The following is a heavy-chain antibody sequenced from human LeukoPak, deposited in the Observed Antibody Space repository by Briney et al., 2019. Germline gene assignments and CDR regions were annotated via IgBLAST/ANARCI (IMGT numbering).Heavy chain of an antibody. CDR3: AKDLRARSSYYMDV. Sequence: GGSLRLSCAASGFTFDDYAMHWVRQAPGKGLEWVSLITWDGGSPYYADSVKGRFTISRDNSKNSLYLQMNSLRAEDTALYYCAKDLRARSSYYMDVWGKGTTVTVSS. D-gene: IGHD1-26*01. CDR1: GFTFDDYA. V-gene: IGHV3-43D*03. J-gene: IGHJ6*03. CDR2: ITWDGGSP.